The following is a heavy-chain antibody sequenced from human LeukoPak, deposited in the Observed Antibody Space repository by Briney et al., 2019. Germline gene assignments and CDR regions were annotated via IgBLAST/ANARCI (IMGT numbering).Heavy chain of an antibody. V-gene: IGHV3-53*01. J-gene: IGHJ4*02. Sequence: GGSLRLSCAASGFTFSSYWMSWVRQAPGKGLEWVSVIYSGGSTYYADSVKGRFTISRDNSKNTLYLQMNSLRAEDTAVYYCVVTGITGTVDYWGQGTLVTVSS. CDR3: VVTGITGTVDY. CDR2: IYSGGST. D-gene: IGHD1-7*01. CDR1: GFTFSSYW.